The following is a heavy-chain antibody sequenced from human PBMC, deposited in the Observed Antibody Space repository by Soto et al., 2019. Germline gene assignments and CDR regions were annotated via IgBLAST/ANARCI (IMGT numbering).Heavy chain of an antibody. V-gene: IGHV4-39*01. J-gene: IGHJ6*02. CDR3: ARLSCSCRNSCSTVPSYGMDV. D-gene: IGHD2-2*01. Sequence: QPQLQESGPGLVKPSETLSLTCTVSGGSTNSSHFSWAWIRQPSGKGLEWVGNIYCGGSTNYNPCLNGRLAIDTTMTQISLRLTSVTAAATAVYYCARLSCSCRNSCSTVPSYGMDVWGQGTTITVSS. CDR1: GGSTNSSHFS. CDR2: IYCGGST.